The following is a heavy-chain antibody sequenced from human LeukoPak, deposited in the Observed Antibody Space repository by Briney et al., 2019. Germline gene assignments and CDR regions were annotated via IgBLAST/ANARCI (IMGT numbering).Heavy chain of an antibody. Sequence: PSETLSLTCTVFGGSISSRSYYWGWIRQPPGKGLEWIGSIYYSGSTYYNPSLKSRVTISVDTSKNQFSLKLSSVTAADTAVYYCARHLARYDILTGYYPGNWFDPWGQGTLVTVSS. D-gene: IGHD3-9*01. CDR3: ARHLARYDILTGYYPGNWFDP. V-gene: IGHV4-39*01. J-gene: IGHJ5*02. CDR2: IYYSGST. CDR1: GGSISSRSYY.